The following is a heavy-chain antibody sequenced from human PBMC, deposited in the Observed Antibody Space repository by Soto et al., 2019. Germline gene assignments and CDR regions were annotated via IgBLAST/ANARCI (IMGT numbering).Heavy chain of an antibody. CDR1: GSTFSNYA. D-gene: IGHD2-15*01. CDR2: ISSDGSYK. CDR3: VKAGVAGYCSGGSCFNWFDP. Sequence: GSLRLSCTASGSTFSNYAIHWVRQVPGKGLEWVAVISSDGSYKDYADFVEGRFTISRDNSKNTLYLQMNSLRADDTAVYYCVKAGVAGYCSGGSCFNWFDPWGQGTLVTVSS. V-gene: IGHV3-30*18. J-gene: IGHJ5*02.